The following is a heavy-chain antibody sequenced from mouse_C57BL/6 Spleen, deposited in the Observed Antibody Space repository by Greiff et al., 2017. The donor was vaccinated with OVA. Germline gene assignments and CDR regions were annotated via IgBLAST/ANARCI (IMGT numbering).Heavy chain of an antibody. CDR2: INPSSGYT. V-gene: IGHV1-7*01. Sequence: VQLQQSGAELAKPGASVKLSCKASGYTFTSYWMHWVKQRPGQGLEWIGYINPSSGYTKYNQKFKDKATLTADKSSSTAYMQLSSLTYEDSAVYYCARTPTGTLYAMDYWGQGTSVTVSS. J-gene: IGHJ4*01. CDR3: ARTPTGTLYAMDY. CDR1: GYTFTSYW. D-gene: IGHD4-1*02.